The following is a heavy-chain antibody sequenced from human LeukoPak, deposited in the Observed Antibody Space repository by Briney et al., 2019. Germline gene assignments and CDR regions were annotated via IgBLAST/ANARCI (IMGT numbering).Heavy chain of an antibody. CDR1: GFTFSSYW. CDR2: IKQDGSEK. J-gene: IGHJ4*02. Sequence: PGGSLRLSCAASGFTFSSYWMSWVRQAPGEGLEWVANIKQDGSEKYYVDSVKGRFTISRDNTKNSLYLQMNSLRAEDTAVYYCARYPNIVAGNYFDYWGQGTLVTVSS. D-gene: IGHD5-12*01. CDR3: ARYPNIVAGNYFDY. V-gene: IGHV3-7*03.